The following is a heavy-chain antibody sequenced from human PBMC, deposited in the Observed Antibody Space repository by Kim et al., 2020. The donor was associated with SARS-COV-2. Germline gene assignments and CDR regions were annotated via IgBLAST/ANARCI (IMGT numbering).Heavy chain of an antibody. J-gene: IGHJ3*02. Sequence: SETLSLTCTVSGGSISSGGYYWSWIRQHPGKGLEWVGYIYYSGSTYYNSSLKSRVTITVDTSKKQFSLKLSSLTAADTAVVYFGGAGIPMFVVDDFDIWG. CDR2: IYYSGST. V-gene: IGHV4-31*03. CDR3: GGAGIPMFVVDDFDI. CDR1: GGSISSGGYY. D-gene: IGHD3-22*01.